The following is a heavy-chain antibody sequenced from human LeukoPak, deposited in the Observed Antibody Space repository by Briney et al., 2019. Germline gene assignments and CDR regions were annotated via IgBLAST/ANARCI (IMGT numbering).Heavy chain of an antibody. CDR3: ANGKGQLVRGYYYYYMDV. J-gene: IGHJ6*03. CDR1: GGSISSYY. V-gene: IGHV4-4*07. D-gene: IGHD6-6*01. Sequence: PSETLSLTCTVSGGSISSYYWSWIRQPAGKGLEWIGRIYTSGSTNYNPSLKSRVTMSVDTSKNQFSLKLSSVTAADTAVYYCANGKGQLVRGYYYYYMDVWGKGTTVTVPS. CDR2: IYTSGST.